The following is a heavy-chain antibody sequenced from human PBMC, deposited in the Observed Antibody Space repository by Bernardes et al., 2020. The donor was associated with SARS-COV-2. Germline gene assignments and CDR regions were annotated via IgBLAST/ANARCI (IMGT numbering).Heavy chain of an antibody. V-gene: IGHV2-5*02. CDR1: GFSLNIAGVG. CDR3: AHIVDGSGTVKRKYYFDY. CDR2: IYWDDDK. J-gene: IGHJ4*02. D-gene: IGHD3-10*01. Sequence: SGPTLVKPTQTLTLTCTFSGFSLNIAGVGVGWIRQPPGKAPEWLAVIYWDDDKRYSPSLKSRLTITKDTSKNQVVLTVTDMDPVDTATYYCAHIVDGSGTVKRKYYFDYWGQGTLVTVSS.